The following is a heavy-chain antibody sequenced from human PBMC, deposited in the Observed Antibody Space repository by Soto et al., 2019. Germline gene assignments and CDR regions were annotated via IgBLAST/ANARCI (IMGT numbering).Heavy chain of an antibody. V-gene: IGHV4-59*01. CDR1: GGSISSYY. CDR2: IYYSGST. CDR3: ARVGSSGWYANYYYYMDV. D-gene: IGHD6-19*01. J-gene: IGHJ6*03. Sequence: SETLSLTCTVSGGSISSYYWSWIRQPPGKGLEWIGYIYYSGSTNYNPSLKSRVTISVDTSKNQFSLKLSSVTAADTAVYYCARVGSSGWYANYYYYMDVWGKGTTVPVSS.